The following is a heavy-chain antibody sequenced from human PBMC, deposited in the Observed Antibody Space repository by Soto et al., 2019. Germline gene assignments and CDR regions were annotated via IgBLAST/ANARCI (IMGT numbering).Heavy chain of an antibody. CDR1: RGTLSSYA. D-gene: IGHD3-9*01. Sequence: GTPAKVCCESCRGTLSSYAISWARQAPGQGLEWMGGIIPIFGTANYAQKFQGRVTITADESTSTAYMELSSLRSEDTAVYYCASRGGVYYDTLTGYGGTLEGYYYYGMDVWGQGPPVT. J-gene: IGHJ6*02. V-gene: IGHV1-69*01. CDR2: IIPIFGTA. CDR3: ASRGGVYYDTLTGYGGTLEGYYYYGMDV.